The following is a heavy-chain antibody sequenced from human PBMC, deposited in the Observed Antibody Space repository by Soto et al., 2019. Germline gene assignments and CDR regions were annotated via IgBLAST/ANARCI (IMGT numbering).Heavy chain of an antibody. D-gene: IGHD3-22*01. V-gene: IGHV1-3*01. Sequence: ASVKVSCKASGYTFTSYAMHWVRQAPGQRLEWMGWINAGNGNTKYSQKFQGRVTITRDTSASTAYMELSSLRSEDTAVYYCARPYYYDSSGYYGGRIDPWGQGTLVTVSP. J-gene: IGHJ5*02. CDR2: INAGNGNT. CDR1: GYTFTSYA. CDR3: ARPYYYDSSGYYGGRIDP.